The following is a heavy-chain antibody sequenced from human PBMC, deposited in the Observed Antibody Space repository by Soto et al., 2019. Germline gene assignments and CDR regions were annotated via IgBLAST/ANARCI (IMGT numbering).Heavy chain of an antibody. D-gene: IGHD5-12*01. V-gene: IGHV3-15*07. Sequence: EVQLVESGGGLVQPGGSLRLSCAASGFTFTYAWMIWVRQAPGKGLEWVGRIRTRGEGGTTDYAAPMKGRFSVSRDDSRNSLSLQMNSLQTEDTAIYYCAADLASTIANWGFAHWGQGTLVTVSS. CDR1: GFTFTYAW. J-gene: IGHJ4*02. CDR3: AADLASTIANWGFAH. CDR2: IRTRGEGGTT.